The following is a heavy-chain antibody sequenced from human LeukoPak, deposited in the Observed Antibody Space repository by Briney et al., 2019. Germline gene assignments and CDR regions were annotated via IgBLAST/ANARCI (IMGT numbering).Heavy chain of an antibody. J-gene: IGHJ5*02. D-gene: IGHD6-13*01. CDR2: INHSGSI. V-gene: IGHV4-34*01. Sequence: SETLSLTCAVYGGSFSDNYWSWIRQSPGKGLEWIGEINHSGSINYNPSLKSRITISVDTSKNQFSLRLSSVTAADTAVYYCARGADSSSWFWFDARGQGTLVTVSS. CDR1: GGSFSDNY. CDR3: ARGADSSSWFWFDA.